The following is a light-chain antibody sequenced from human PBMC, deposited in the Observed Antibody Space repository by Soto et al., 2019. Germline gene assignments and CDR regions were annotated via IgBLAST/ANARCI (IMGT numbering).Light chain of an antibody. Sequence: EVVMTQSPATLSVSPGEIATLSCSASDAVATNLAWYQQKPGQAPRLLISGASTRAAGISDRFRGSGSGTAFTITSSSLRSEDSAIYYCHQSFEWPPMTFGHGTKVEI. CDR3: HQSFEWPPMT. CDR1: DAVATN. V-gene: IGKV3-15*01. CDR2: GAS. J-gene: IGKJ1*01.